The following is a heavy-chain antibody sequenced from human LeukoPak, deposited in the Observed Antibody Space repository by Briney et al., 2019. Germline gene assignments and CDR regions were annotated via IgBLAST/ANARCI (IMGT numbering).Heavy chain of an antibody. CDR2: ISGSGGST. Sequence: GGSLRLSCAASGSSFSSYAMSWVRQAPGKGLEWVSAISGSGGSTYYADSVKGRFTISRDNSKNTLYLQMNSLRAEDTAVYYCAKPMAAGPAWDYWGQGTLVTVSS. V-gene: IGHV3-23*01. CDR1: GSSFSSYA. J-gene: IGHJ4*02. CDR3: AKPMAAGPAWDY. D-gene: IGHD6-13*01.